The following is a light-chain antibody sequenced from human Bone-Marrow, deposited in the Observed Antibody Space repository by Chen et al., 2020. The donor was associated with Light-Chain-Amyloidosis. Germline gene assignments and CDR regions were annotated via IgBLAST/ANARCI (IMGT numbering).Light chain of an antibody. J-gene: IGKJ3*01. Sequence: IQMTHPPSPLSASVGVRVTLVGDRVTPTCQPSQDISNYKNWYQQKPGKAPHPLIYEASNLETWVPARFSGSGSATDFTFIITSLQPEDFATCYYQQYYDLPFTFGPGIKVEIK. CDR2: EAS. V-gene: IGKV1-33*01. CDR1: QDISNY. CDR3: QQYYDLPFT.